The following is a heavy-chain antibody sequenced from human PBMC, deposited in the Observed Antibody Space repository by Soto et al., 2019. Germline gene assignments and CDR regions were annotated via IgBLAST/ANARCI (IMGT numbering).Heavy chain of an antibody. CDR2: FYSSGST. CDR1: GGSISGYY. D-gene: IGHD3-22*01. Sequence: ETLSLTCTVSGGSISGYYWTWVRQPAGKGLEWIGRFYSSGSTNYNPSLKSRVTMSVDTSKNQFSLNLSSVTAADTAVYYCARDRSGYYHFDNWGQGTLVTVSS. J-gene: IGHJ4*02. V-gene: IGHV4-4*07. CDR3: ARDRSGYYHFDN.